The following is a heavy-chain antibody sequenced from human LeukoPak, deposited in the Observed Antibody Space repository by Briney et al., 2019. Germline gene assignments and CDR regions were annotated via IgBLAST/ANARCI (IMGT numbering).Heavy chain of an antibody. CDR3: AKEHDYSNAAPEWGFDS. V-gene: IGHV3-23*01. CDR2: ISGSSSHT. CDR1: GFTFSIYA. D-gene: IGHD3-3*01. J-gene: IGHJ4*02. Sequence: GGSLRLSCAASGFTFSIYAMSWVRQAPGKGLEWVSGISGSSSHTMDADSMRGRFTISRDNTRNTLYLHMNNVRAEDTALYYCAKEHDYSNAAPEWGFDSWGQGTRVTVSS.